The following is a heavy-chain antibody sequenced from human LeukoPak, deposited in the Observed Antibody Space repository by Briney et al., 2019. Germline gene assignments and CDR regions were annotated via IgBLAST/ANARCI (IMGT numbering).Heavy chain of an antibody. J-gene: IGHJ4*02. CDR1: GFTFSSYS. D-gene: IGHD3-22*01. V-gene: IGHV3-48*01. Sequence: PGGSLRLSCAASGFTFSSYSMNWVRQAPGKGLEWVSYISSSSSTIYYADSVKGRFTISRDNSQNTLYLQMDSLRAEDTAVYYCAKDLSQYDSSGYRYFDYWGQGSPVTVSS. CDR2: ISSSSSTI. CDR3: AKDLSQYDSSGYRYFDY.